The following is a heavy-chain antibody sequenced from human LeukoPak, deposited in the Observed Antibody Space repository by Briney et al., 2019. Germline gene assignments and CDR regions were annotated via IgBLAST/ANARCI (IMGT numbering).Heavy chain of an antibody. J-gene: IGHJ3*02. CDR1: GGSISSGGYY. Sequence: SETLSLTCTVSGGSISSGGYYWSWIRQHPGKGLEWIGYIYYSGSTNYNPSLKSRVTISVDTSKNQFSLKLSSVTAADTAVYYCARVPLYDFWSGYWESGAFDIWGQGTMVTVSS. V-gene: IGHV4-61*08. CDR3: ARVPLYDFWSGYWESGAFDI. D-gene: IGHD3-3*01. CDR2: IYYSGST.